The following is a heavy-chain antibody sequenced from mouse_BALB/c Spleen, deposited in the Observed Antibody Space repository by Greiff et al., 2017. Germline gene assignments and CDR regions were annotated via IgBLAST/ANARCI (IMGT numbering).Heavy chain of an antibody. V-gene: IGHV14-1*02. CDR3: ARNYYGSSYFDY. J-gene: IGHJ2*01. Sequence: EVHLVESGAELVRPGALVKLSCKASGFNIKDYYMHWVKQRPEQGLEWIGWIDPENGNTIYDPKFQGKASITADTSSNTAYLQLSSLTSEDTAVYYCARNYYGSSYFDYWGQGTTLTVSS. D-gene: IGHD1-1*01. CDR1: GFNIKDYY. CDR2: IDPENGNT.